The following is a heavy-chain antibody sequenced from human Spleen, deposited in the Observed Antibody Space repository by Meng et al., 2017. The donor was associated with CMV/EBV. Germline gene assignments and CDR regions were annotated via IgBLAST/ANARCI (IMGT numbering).Heavy chain of an antibody. CDR2: ISSSSSTI. V-gene: IGHV3-48*04. CDR1: GFTFSSYS. CDR3: ARESYDFWSGYRYRGWFDP. D-gene: IGHD3-3*01. Sequence: GESLKISCAASGFTFSSYSMNWVRQAPGKGLEWVSYISSSSSTIYYADSVKGRFTISRDNAKNSLYQQMNSLRAEDTAVYYCARESYDFWSGYRYRGWFDPWGQGTLVTVSS. J-gene: IGHJ5*02.